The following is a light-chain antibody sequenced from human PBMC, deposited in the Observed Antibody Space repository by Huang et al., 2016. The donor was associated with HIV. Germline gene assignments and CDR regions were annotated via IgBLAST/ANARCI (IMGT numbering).Light chain of an antibody. Sequence: DIQMTQSPSTLSASVGDRVTITCRASQGISDWLAWYQQKPGKAPKLLIYKASNLEYGVPSRFSGSGPGTEFTLTISSLQPDDFATYYCQQYDNFSTFAQGTKLEIQ. CDR3: QQYDNFST. CDR1: QGISDW. J-gene: IGKJ2*01. CDR2: KAS. V-gene: IGKV1-5*03.